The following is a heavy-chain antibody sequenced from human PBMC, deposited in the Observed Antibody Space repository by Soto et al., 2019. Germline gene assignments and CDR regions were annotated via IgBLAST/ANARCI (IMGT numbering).Heavy chain of an antibody. CDR1: GFTFSDYY. CDR3: ARHCSGGSCSGFWFDP. D-gene: IGHD2-15*01. CDR2: ISNSGSAI. J-gene: IGHJ5*02. Sequence: QVQLVESGGGSVKPGVSLRLSCAASGFTFSDYYMSWIRQAPGKGLEWVSYISNSGSAIYYADSVRGRFTISRDNAKNSLYLEMNSRRVEDTAVYYCARHCSGGSCSGFWFDPWGLGTLVTVSS. V-gene: IGHV3-11*01.